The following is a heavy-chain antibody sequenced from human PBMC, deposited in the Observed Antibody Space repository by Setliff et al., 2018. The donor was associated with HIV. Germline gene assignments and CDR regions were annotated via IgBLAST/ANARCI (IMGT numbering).Heavy chain of an antibody. CDR1: GGSFSIYY. J-gene: IGHJ6*03. Sequence: PSETLSLTCTVSGGSFSIYYWGWIRQPPGKGLEWIGNIYFSGNTNYNPSLKSRVTMSVDTSKNEFSLKVRSVTAADTAVYFCARDRQNYFYYMDVWGKGTTVTVS. CDR3: ARDRQNYFYYMDV. CDR2: IYFSGNT. V-gene: IGHV4-59*12.